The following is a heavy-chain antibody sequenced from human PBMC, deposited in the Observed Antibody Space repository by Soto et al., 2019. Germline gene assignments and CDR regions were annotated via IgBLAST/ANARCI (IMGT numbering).Heavy chain of an antibody. D-gene: IGHD2-15*01. V-gene: IGHV4-30-4*01. CDR2: IYYTGST. J-gene: IGHJ4*02. CDR3: AVCRGFSNYYFDS. Sequence: PSETLFLTCTVSGGSIRSDDYHWSWIRQPPGKGLEWIGYIYYTGSTYYNPSLKSRINISGDTSKNQFSLKLSSVTAADTAVYYCAVCRGFSNYYFDSWGQGTLVTVSS. CDR1: GGSIRSDDYH.